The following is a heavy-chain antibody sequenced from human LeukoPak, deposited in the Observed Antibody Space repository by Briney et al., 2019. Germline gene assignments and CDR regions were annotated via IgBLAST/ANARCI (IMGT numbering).Heavy chain of an antibody. CDR2: ISGSGGST. V-gene: IGHV3-23*01. CDR3: AKRSMVRGGLYYYYYMDV. CDR1: GFTFSRYG. J-gene: IGHJ6*03. Sequence: GGSLRLSCAASGFTFSRYGMSWVRQAPGKGLEWVSAISGSGGSTYYADSVKGRFTISRDNSKNTLYLQMNSLRAEDTAVYYCAKRSMVRGGLYYYYYMDVWGKGTTVTISS. D-gene: IGHD3-10*01.